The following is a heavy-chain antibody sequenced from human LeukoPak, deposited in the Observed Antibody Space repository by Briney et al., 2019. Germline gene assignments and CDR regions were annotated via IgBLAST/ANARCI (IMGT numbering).Heavy chain of an antibody. J-gene: IGHJ4*02. CDR2: IYPGDSDT. CDR1: GYSFTSYW. Sequence: GESLKISCKGSGYSFTSYWIGWVPQMPGKALEWMGIIYPGDSDTRYSPSFQGQVTISADKSISTAYLQWSSLKASDTAMYYCARHRAVAGTPFDYWGQGTLVTVSS. V-gene: IGHV5-51*01. CDR3: ARHRAVAGTPFDY. D-gene: IGHD6-19*01.